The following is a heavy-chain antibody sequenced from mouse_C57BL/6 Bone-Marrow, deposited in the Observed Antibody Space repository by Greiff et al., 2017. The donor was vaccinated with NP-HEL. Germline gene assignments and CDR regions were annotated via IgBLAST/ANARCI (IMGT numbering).Heavy chain of an antibody. V-gene: IGHV14-4*01. J-gene: IGHJ3*01. CDR1: GFNIKDDY. CDR2: IDPENGDT. Sequence: EVQRVESGAELVRPGASVKLSCTASGFNIKDDYMHWVKQRPEQGLEWIGWIDPENGDTEYASKFQGKATITADTSSNTAYLQLSSLTSEDTAVYYCTTLIYYGNYGGFAYWGQGTLVTVSA. D-gene: IGHD2-1*01. CDR3: TTLIYYGNYGGFAY.